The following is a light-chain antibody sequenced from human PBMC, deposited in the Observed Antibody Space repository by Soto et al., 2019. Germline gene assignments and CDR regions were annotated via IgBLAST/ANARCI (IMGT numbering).Light chain of an antibody. CDR1: PSVSSSY. Sequence: EIVLTQSPATLSVSPGDRDTLSCRASPSVSSSYLAWYQQKPGQAPRLLIYGASSRATGIPDRFSGSGSGTDFTLTISRLEPEDFAVYYCQQYGSSLWTFGQGTKVDIK. V-gene: IGKV3-20*01. CDR2: GAS. J-gene: IGKJ1*01. CDR3: QQYGSSLWT.